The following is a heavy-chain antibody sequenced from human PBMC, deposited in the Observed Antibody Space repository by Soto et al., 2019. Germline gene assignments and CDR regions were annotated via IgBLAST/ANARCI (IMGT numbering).Heavy chain of an antibody. J-gene: IGHJ6*01. D-gene: IGHD6-19*01. CDR1: GFTFSSYW. CDR3: ASPYMYSSGLYFYGMDV. Sequence: EVQLVESGGGLVQPGGSLRLSCAASGFTFSSYWMHWVRQAPGKGLVWVSRINSDGSSTSYADSVKGRFTISIDNAKDPVYLQMNSLRAEDTAVYYCASPYMYSSGLYFYGMDVW. CDR2: INSDGSST. V-gene: IGHV3-74*01.